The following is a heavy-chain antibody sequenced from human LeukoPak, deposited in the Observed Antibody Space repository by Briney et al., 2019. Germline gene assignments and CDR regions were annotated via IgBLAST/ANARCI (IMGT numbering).Heavy chain of an antibody. CDR1: GFTFSSYA. CDR3: TIEGRYDFWSGYHDY. D-gene: IGHD3-3*01. V-gene: IGHV3-23*01. CDR2: ISGSGGST. J-gene: IGHJ4*02. Sequence: GGSLRLSCAASGFTFSSYAMSWVRQAPGKGLEWVSRISGSGGSTYYGDSVKGRFTISRDNSKKTLHLQMNSLRAEDMAVYYCTIEGRYDFWSGYHDYWGQGTLVSVCS.